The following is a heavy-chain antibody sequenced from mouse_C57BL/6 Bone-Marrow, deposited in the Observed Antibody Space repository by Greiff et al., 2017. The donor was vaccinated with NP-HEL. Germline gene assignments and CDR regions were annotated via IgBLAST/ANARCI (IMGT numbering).Heavy chain of an antibody. Sequence: VQRVESGAELARPGASVKLSCKASGYTFTSYGISWVKQRTGQGLEWIGEIYPRSGNTYYNEKFKGKATLTADKSSSTAYMELRSLTSEDSAVYFCARRTTVVAYYAMDYWGQGTSVTVSS. CDR2: IYPRSGNT. J-gene: IGHJ4*01. CDR1: GYTFTSYG. CDR3: ARRTTVVAYYAMDY. V-gene: IGHV1-81*01. D-gene: IGHD1-1*01.